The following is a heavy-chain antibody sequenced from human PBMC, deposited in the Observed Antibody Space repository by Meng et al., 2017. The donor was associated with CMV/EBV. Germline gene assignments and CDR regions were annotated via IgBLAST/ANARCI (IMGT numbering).Heavy chain of an antibody. CDR3: ARDCTTYYDFWSGYYSTPYYFDY. D-gene: IGHD3-3*01. CDR2: ISAYNGNT. Sequence: ASVKVSCKASGYTFTSYGISWVRQAPGQGLEWMGWISAYNGNTNYAQKLQGRVTMTTDTSTSTAYTELRSLRSDDTAVYYCARDCTTYYDFWSGYYSTPYYFDYWGQGTLVTVSS. J-gene: IGHJ4*02. CDR1: GYTFTSYG. V-gene: IGHV1-18*01.